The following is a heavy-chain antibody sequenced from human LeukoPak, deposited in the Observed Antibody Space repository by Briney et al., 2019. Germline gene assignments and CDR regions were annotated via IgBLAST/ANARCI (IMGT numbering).Heavy chain of an antibody. Sequence: PSETLSLTCAVYGGSFSGYYWSWIRQHPGKGLEWIGYIYYSGSTYYNPSLKSRVTISVDTSKNQFSLKLGSVTAADTAVYYCAREGTAPCGMDVWGQGTTVTVSS. CDR1: GGSFSGYY. J-gene: IGHJ6*02. CDR3: AREGTAPCGMDV. D-gene: IGHD5-18*01. V-gene: IGHV4-31*11. CDR2: IYYSGST.